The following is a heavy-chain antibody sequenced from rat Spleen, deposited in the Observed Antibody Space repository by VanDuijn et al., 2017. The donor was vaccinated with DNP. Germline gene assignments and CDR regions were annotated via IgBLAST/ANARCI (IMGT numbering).Heavy chain of an antibody. J-gene: IGHJ4*01. Sequence: EVQLVESGGGLVQPGRSLKLSCAASGFTFSAYYMAWVRQAPAKGLEWVAYIGSPAYAPYYADSVKGRFTISRDNAKSTLYLQMDSLRSEDTATYYCVTIPGSYAMDDWGQGASVTVSS. CDR1: GFTFSAYY. V-gene: IGHV5-27*01. CDR3: VTIPGSYAMDD. D-gene: IGHD5-1*01. CDR2: IGSPAYAP.